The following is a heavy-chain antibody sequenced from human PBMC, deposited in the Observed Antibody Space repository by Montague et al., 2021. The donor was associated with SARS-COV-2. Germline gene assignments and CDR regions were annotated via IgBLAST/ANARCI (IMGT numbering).Heavy chain of an antibody. Sequence: SETLSLTCTVSGGSISSNSYYWVWIRQPPGKGLEWNGSIYYSGSTYYNLSLKNRVTTSVDTSKNQFSLKLSSVTAADTAVYYCAGNLYSYANCFDPWGQGTLVTVSS. CDR3: AGNLYSYANCFDP. V-gene: IGHV4-39*01. CDR2: IYYSGST. J-gene: IGHJ5*02. CDR1: GGSISSNSYY. D-gene: IGHD3-10*01.